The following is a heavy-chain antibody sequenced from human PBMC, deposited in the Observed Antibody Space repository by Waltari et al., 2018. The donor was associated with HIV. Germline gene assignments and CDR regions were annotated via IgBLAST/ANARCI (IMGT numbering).Heavy chain of an antibody. CDR1: GYTFTTYP. J-gene: IGHJ4*02. V-gene: IGHV1-3*01. Sequence: QVQLVQSGAQVKKPGATLNISCTPSGYTFTTYPVHWLRQTPGQRPEWMGTINPFSGNTQYSGRFQDRVTITRDTSARTVFLALSALRSDDTAVYYCARGAAARGSSISSRLWAYWGQGTPITVST. CDR3: ARGAAARGSSISSRLWAY. CDR2: INPFSGNT. D-gene: IGHD2-15*01.